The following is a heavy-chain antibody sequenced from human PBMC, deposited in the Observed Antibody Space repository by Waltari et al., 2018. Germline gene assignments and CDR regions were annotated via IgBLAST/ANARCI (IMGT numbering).Heavy chain of an antibody. Sequence: QVQLVQSGAEVKKPGSSVKVSCKSSGGTFSSYALSWVRQSPGQGLEWMGGIIPIFGTANYAQKFQGRVTITADESTSTAYMELSSLRSEDTAVYYCARDGYSSSSPYYYGMDVWGQGTTVTVSS. D-gene: IGHD6-6*01. CDR1: GGTFSSYA. CDR2: IIPIFGTA. J-gene: IGHJ6*02. CDR3: ARDGYSSSSPYYYGMDV. V-gene: IGHV1-69*01.